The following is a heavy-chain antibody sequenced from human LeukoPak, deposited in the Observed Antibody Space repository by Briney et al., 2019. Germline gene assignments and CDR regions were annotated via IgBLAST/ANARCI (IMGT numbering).Heavy chain of an antibody. CDR2: INHSGST. J-gene: IGHJ3*02. D-gene: IGHD6-13*01. CDR1: GGSFSGYY. V-gene: IGHV4-34*01. Sequence: TSETLSLTCAVYGGSFSGYYWSWIRQPPGKGLEWIGEINHSGSTNYNPSLKSRVTISVDTSKNQFSLKLSSVTAADTAVYYCARGYSSSWYRLRRAFDIWGQGTMVTVSS. CDR3: ARGYSSSWYRLRRAFDI.